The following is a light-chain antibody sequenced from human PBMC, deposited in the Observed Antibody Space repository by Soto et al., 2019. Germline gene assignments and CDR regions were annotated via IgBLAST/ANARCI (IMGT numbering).Light chain of an antibody. CDR2: DDN. CDR1: SSNIGGNS. J-gene: IGLJ1*01. Sequence: QAVVTQPPSVSAAPGQKVTISCSGSSSNIGGNSVSWYQQLPGTAPKLLIYDDNKRPSGIPDRFSGSKSGTSATLGITGFQTGDEADYYCGSWYSSLSAYVFGTGTKLTAL. V-gene: IGLV1-51*01. CDR3: GSWYSSLSAYV.